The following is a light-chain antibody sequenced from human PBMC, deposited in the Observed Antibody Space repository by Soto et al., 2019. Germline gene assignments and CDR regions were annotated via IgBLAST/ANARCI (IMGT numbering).Light chain of an antibody. CDR2: AAS. J-gene: IGKJ2*01. V-gene: IGKV1-39*01. CDR3: QQSYSTPYT. Sequence: DIQMTQSPSSLSASVGDRVTITCRASQSISSYLDWYQQKPGKAPKLLIYAASSFQSGVPSRFSGGGSGTDFTLTISSLLPEDFATYYCQQSYSTPYTFGQGTKLEIK. CDR1: QSISSY.